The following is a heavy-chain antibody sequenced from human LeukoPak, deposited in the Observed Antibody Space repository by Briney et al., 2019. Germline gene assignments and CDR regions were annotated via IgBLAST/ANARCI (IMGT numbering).Heavy chain of an antibody. Sequence: GGSLRLSCAASGFTFSSYSMNWVRQAPGKGLEWVSSISSSSSYIYYADSVKGRFTISRDNAKNSLYLQMNSLRAEDTAVYYCARDSGYYDSSGYYPDYWGQGTLVTVSS. CDR1: GFTFSSYS. V-gene: IGHV3-21*01. CDR2: ISSSSSYI. J-gene: IGHJ4*02. D-gene: IGHD3-22*01. CDR3: ARDSGYYDSSGYYPDY.